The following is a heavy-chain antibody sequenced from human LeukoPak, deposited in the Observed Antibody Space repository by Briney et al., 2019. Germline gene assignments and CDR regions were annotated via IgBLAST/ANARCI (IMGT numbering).Heavy chain of an antibody. J-gene: IGHJ4*02. CDR1: GFTFSSYA. D-gene: IGHD6-19*01. Sequence: GRSLRLSCAASGFTFSSYAMHWVRQAPGKGLEWVAVISYDGSNKYYADSVKGRFTISRDNSKNTLYLQMNSLRAEDTAVYYCASCKSSGWAPIDYWGQGTLVTVSS. CDR2: ISYDGSNK. V-gene: IGHV3-30*04. CDR3: ASCKSSGWAPIDY.